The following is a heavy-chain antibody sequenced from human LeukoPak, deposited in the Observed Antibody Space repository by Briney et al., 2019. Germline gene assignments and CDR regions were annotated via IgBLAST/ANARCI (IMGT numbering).Heavy chain of an antibody. J-gene: IGHJ6*03. CDR3: ARGYDFWSGYYRTYYYMDV. CDR1: GGSFSGYY. Sequence: PSETLSLTCAVSGGSFSGYYWSWIRQPPGKGLEWIGEINHSGSTNYNPSLKSRVTISVDTSKNQFSLKLSSVTAADTAVYYCARGYDFWSGYYRTYYYMDVWGEGTTVTVSS. V-gene: IGHV4-34*01. D-gene: IGHD3-3*01. CDR2: INHSGST.